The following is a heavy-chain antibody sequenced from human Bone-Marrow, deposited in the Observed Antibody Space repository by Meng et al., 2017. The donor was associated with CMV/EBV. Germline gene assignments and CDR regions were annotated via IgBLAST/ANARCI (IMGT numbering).Heavy chain of an antibody. D-gene: IGHD5-18*01. J-gene: IGHJ6*02. CDR3: SSGLLPSIQLWSSKPLYYYYSGMDV. V-gene: IGHV1-69*02. CDR2: IIPILGIA. Sequence: SVNVSGKASGGTFSSNTISWVRQAPGQGLEWMGRIIPILGIANYAHKFQGRVTITTDESTSTAYMELSSLRSEYTAVYYCSSGLLPSIQLWSSKPLYYYYSGMDVWGQGNTVTVSS. CDR1: GGTFSSNT.